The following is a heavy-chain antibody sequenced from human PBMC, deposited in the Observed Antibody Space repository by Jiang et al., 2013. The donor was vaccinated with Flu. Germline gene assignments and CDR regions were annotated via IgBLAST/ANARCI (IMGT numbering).Heavy chain of an antibody. J-gene: IGHJ3*02. D-gene: IGHD3-22*01. CDR3: ASRHDDSGGYDYPYDAFDI. Sequence: SGAEVKKPGASVKVSCKVSGYTLTELSMHWVRQAPGKGLEWMGGFDPEDGETIYAQKFQGRVTMTEDTSTDTAYMELSSLRSEDTAVYYCASRHDDSGGYDYPYDAFDIWGHGTMVTVSS. CDR1: GYTLTELS. CDR2: FDPEDGET. V-gene: IGHV1-24*01.